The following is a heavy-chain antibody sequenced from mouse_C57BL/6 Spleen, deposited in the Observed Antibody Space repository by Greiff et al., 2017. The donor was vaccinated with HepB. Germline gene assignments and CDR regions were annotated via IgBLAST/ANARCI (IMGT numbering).Heavy chain of an antibody. CDR3: AIYYDYDGTPLYFDY. V-gene: IGHV1-82*01. D-gene: IGHD2-4*01. CDR2: IYPGAGDT. Sequence: VQLQQSGPELVKPGASVKISCKASGYAFSSSWMNWVKQRPGKGLEWIGRIYPGAGDTNYNGKFKGKATLTADKSSSTAYMQLSSLTSEDSAVYFCAIYYDYDGTPLYFDYWGQGTTLTVSS. J-gene: IGHJ2*01. CDR1: GYAFSSSW.